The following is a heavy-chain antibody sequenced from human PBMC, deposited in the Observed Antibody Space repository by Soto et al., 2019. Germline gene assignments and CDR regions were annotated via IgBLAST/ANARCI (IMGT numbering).Heavy chain of an antibody. CDR3: ARDRDSSGFDY. Sequence: GGSLRLSCAASGFTFSSYSMNWVRQAPGKGLEWVSSISSSSYIYYAGSVKGRFTISRDNAKNSLYLQMNSLRAEDTAVYYCARDRDSSGFDYWGHGTLVTVSS. D-gene: IGHD3-22*01. CDR2: ISSSSYI. V-gene: IGHV3-21*01. J-gene: IGHJ4*01. CDR1: GFTFSSYS.